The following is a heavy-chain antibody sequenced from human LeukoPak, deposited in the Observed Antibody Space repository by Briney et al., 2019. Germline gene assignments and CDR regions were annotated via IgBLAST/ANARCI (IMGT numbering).Heavy chain of an antibody. J-gene: IGHJ3*02. Sequence: PSQTLSLTCAVSGGSISSGGYSWSWIRQPPGTGLEWLGYIYHSGSTYYNPSLKSRVTISVDMSKNQFSLKLSSVTAADTAVYYCAKVLRAQQHRHAFDIWGQGTMVTVSS. CDR2: IYHSGST. D-gene: IGHD6-13*01. CDR1: GGSISSGGYS. CDR3: AKVLRAQQHRHAFDI. V-gene: IGHV4-30-2*01.